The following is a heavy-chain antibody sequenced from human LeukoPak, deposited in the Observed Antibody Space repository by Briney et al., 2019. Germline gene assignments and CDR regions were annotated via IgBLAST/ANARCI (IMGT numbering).Heavy chain of an antibody. CDR3: ARLITVIVVTAFDI. Sequence: GSGPTLVNPTQTLTLSCTFSGFSLNTRGVGVGWIRQPPGKALEWLAVIYWNDDKRYSPSLKSRLNITKDTSKNQVVLTMTNMDPVDTATYYCARLITVIVVTAFDIWGRGTMVTVSS. D-gene: IGHD3-22*01. CDR1: GFSLNTRGVG. CDR2: IYWNDDK. V-gene: IGHV2-5*01. J-gene: IGHJ3*02.